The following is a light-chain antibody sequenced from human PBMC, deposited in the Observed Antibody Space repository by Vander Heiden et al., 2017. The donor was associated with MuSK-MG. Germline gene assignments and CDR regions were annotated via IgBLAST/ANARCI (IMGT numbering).Light chain of an antibody. Sequence: DIQITQSPSSLSASVGDRVTITCRASQSISSYLNWYQQKPGKAPKLLIYAASSLQSGVPSRFSGSGSGTDFTLTISRLQPEDFATYYCQQSDSTPLTFGHGTKVDIK. CDR1: QSISSY. V-gene: IGKV1-39*01. J-gene: IGKJ3*01. CDR2: AAS. CDR3: QQSDSTPLT.